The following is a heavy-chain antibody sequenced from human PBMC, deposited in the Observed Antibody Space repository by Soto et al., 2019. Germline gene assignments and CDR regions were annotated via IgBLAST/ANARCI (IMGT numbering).Heavy chain of an antibody. CDR1: GFTFSSYW. D-gene: IGHD3-16*01. Sequence: EAQLVESGGGLVQPGGSLRVSCEVSGFTFSSYWMSWVRQAPGKGLEWVAKIKQDGSEKDYVDSVKGRFTISRDNANNSLYFHMESVRAGDTAVYYCARGGRDAYNWFDPWGQGTLVTVSS. CDR2: IKQDGSEK. J-gene: IGHJ5*02. CDR3: ARGGRDAYNWFDP. V-gene: IGHV3-7*01.